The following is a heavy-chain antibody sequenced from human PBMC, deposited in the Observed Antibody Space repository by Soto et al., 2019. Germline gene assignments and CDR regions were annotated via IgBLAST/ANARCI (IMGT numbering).Heavy chain of an antibody. J-gene: IGHJ4*02. V-gene: IGHV4-30-4*01. CDR3: ASNSYGYTFNDY. CDR1: GGSISSGDYY. Sequence: SETLSLTCTVSGGSISSGDYYWSWIRQPPGKGLEWIGYIYYSGSTYYNPSLKSRVTISVDTSKNQFSLKLSSVTAADTAVYYCASNSYGYTFNDYWGQGTLVTVAS. D-gene: IGHD5-18*01. CDR2: IYYSGST.